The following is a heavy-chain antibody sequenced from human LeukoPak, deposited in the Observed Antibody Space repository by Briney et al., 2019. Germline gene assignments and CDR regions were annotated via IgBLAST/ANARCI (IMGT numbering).Heavy chain of an antibody. D-gene: IGHD1-7*01. J-gene: IGHJ5*02. CDR1: GFTFSDYY. CDR2: ISSSGGYII. V-gene: IGHV3-11*04. CDR3: ARGGSSGVTGTVNWFDP. Sequence: GGSLRLSCAASGFTFSDYYMSWIRQAPGQGLEWISCISSSGGYIIYYADSVKGRFTISRDDAKNSLYLQMNSLRAEDTAVYYCARGGSSGVTGTVNWFDPWGQGTLVTVSS.